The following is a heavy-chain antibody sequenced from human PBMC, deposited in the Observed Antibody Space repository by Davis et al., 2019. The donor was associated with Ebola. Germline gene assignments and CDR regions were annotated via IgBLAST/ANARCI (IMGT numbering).Heavy chain of an antibody. V-gene: IGHV3-23*01. D-gene: IGHD6-6*01. CDR3: VKRTSGSSGWDY. CDR2: VIGRGSDT. Sequence: GESLKISCSASGFTFSNYGMSWVRQAPGKGLEWVSGVIGRGSDTYYADSVKGRFTISRDNSKNTLYLQMNSLRVEDTATYYCVKRTSGSSGWDYWGQGTLVTVSS. CDR1: GFTFSNYG. J-gene: IGHJ4*02.